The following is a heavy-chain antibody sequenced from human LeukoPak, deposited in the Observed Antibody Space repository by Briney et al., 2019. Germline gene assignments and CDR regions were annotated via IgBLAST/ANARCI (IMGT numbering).Heavy chain of an antibody. J-gene: IGHJ4*02. Sequence: GGSLRLSCAASGFTYSSYAMHWVRQAPGKGLEWVAVISYDGSNKYYADSVKGRFTISRDNSKNTLYLQMNSLRAEDTAVYYCARVGYSSGWYFDYWGQGTLVTVSS. V-gene: IGHV3-30-3*01. CDR1: GFTYSSYA. CDR3: ARVGYSSGWYFDY. CDR2: ISYDGSNK. D-gene: IGHD6-19*01.